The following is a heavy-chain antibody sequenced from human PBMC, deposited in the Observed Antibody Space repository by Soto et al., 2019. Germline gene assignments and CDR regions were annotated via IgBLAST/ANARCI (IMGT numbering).Heavy chain of an antibody. CDR2: IWYDGSNK. J-gene: IGHJ6*02. D-gene: IGHD4-17*01. CDR1: GFTFSSYG. CDR3: ARWTTVTSYYGMDV. Sequence: QVQLVESGGGVVQPGRSLRLSCAASGFTFSSYGMHWVRQAPGKGLEWVAVIWYDGSNKYYADSVKGRFTISRDNSKNTLYLQMNSLRAEDTAVYYCARWTTVTSYYGMDVWGQGTLVTVSS. V-gene: IGHV3-33*01.